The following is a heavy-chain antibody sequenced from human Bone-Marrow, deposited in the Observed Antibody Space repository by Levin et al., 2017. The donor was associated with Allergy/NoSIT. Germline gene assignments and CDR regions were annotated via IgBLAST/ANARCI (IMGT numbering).Heavy chain of an antibody. Sequence: GSLRLSCTVSGGSISSSSYYWGWIRQPPGKGLEWIGSIYYSGSTYYNPSLKSRVTISVDTSKNQFSLKLSSVTAADTAVYYCARVVTTFDYWGQGTLVTVSS. J-gene: IGHJ4*02. V-gene: IGHV4-39*07. CDR3: ARVVTTFDY. CDR1: GGSISSSSYY. D-gene: IGHD4-17*01. CDR2: IYYSGST.